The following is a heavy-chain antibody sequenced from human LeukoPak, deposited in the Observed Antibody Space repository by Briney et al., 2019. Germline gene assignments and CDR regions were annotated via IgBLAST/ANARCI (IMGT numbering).Heavy chain of an antibody. D-gene: IGHD2-15*01. Sequence: SETLSLTCTVSGGSITSYYWSWIRQPAGKGLEWIGRISISGSTNFNPSIKGRVTISIDGSKSQFSLKLISMTAADAAVYYCARQSGGSYVFFDYWGPGTLVTVSS. J-gene: IGHJ4*02. V-gene: IGHV4-4*07. CDR3: ARQSGGSYVFFDY. CDR1: GGSITSYY. CDR2: ISISGST.